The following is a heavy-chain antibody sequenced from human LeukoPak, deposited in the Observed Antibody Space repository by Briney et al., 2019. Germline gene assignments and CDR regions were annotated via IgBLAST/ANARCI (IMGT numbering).Heavy chain of an antibody. CDR3: ARTYSKYFDL. Sequence: PSETLSLTCTVSGGSFSRYYWSWIRQRPGKGLEWIGYIYYSGRTNYNPSLKSRVTISVDTSKNQFSLKLSSVTAADTAVYYCARTYSKYFDLWGRGTLVTVSS. CDR2: IYYSGRT. V-gene: IGHV4-59*08. CDR1: GGSFSRYY. D-gene: IGHD2-15*01. J-gene: IGHJ2*01.